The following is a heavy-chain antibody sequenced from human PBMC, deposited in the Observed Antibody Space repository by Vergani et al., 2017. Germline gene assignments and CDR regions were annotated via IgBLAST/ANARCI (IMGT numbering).Heavy chain of an antibody. D-gene: IGHD3-10*01. J-gene: IGHJ3*02. CDR3: ARDLTNRLLWFGELYVDAFDI. CDR1: GFTFSSYA. CDR2: ISGSGGST. V-gene: IGHV3-23*01. Sequence: EVQLLESGGGLVQPGGSLRLSCAASGFTFSSYAMSWVRQAPGKGLEWVSAISGSGGSTYYADSVKGRFTISRDKSKNTLYLQMNSLRAEDTAVYYCARDLTNRLLWFGELYVDAFDIWGQGTMVTVSS.